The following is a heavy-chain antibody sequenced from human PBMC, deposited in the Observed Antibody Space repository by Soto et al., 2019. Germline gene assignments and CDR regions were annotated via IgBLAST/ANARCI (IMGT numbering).Heavy chain of an antibody. D-gene: IGHD6-6*01. CDR2: INAGNGNT. CDR3: ARDFRIAARRGFDY. V-gene: IGHV1-3*01. Sequence: ASVKVSCKASGYTFTIYAMHWVRKAPGQRPEWLGWINAGNGNTKYSQKFQGRVTITRDTFASTAYMELSSLRSEDTAVYYCARDFRIAARRGFDYWGQGTLVTVSS. J-gene: IGHJ4*02. CDR1: GYTFTIYA.